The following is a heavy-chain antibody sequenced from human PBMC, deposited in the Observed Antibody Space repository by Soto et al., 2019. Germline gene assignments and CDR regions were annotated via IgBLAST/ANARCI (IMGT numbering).Heavy chain of an antibody. CDR2: TYYSGST. J-gene: IGHJ4*02. Sequence: PSETLSLTYTVSGGSMIAYYWNWMRQPPGKGLQWIGYTYYSGSTTYNPSLKSRVTISVDSSKNQFSLKLDSVTPADTAVYYCARVRGTAGKRYFDYWGPGNLVTVSS. D-gene: IGHD6-13*01. CDR1: GGSMIAYY. V-gene: IGHV4-59*01. CDR3: ARVRGTAGKRYFDY.